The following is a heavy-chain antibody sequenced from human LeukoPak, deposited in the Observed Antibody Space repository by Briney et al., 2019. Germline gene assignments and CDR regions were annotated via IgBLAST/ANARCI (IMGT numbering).Heavy chain of an antibody. CDR1: GCTLTAYY. CDR2: INPNTGGT. Sequence: ASVKVSCKASGCTLTAYYMHWVRQAPGQGLEWMGWINPNTGGTDYAQRFQGRVTMTRDTSISTAYMELRSLRSDDTAVYYCARVDRVRGVIIKIFYWGQGTLVTVSS. J-gene: IGHJ4*02. V-gene: IGHV1-2*02. D-gene: IGHD3-10*01. CDR3: ARVDRVRGVIIKIFY.